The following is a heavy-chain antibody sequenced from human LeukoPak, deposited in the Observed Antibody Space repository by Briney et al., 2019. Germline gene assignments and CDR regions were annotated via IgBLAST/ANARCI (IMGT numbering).Heavy chain of an antibody. CDR3: AKKITMVRGTSGFDY. J-gene: IGHJ4*02. CDR1: GFTFSSYA. D-gene: IGHD3-10*01. Sequence: GRSLRLSCAASGFTFSSYAMSWVRQAPGKGLEWVSAISGSGGSTYYADSVKGRFTISRDNSKNTLYLQMNSLRAEDTAVYYCAKKITMVRGTSGFDYWGQGTLVTVSS. V-gene: IGHV3-23*01. CDR2: ISGSGGST.